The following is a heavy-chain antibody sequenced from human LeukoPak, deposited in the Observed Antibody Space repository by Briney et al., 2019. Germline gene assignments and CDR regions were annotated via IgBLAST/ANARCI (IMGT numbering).Heavy chain of an antibody. CDR3: ARGSREWLLSTFDY. J-gene: IGHJ4*02. D-gene: IGHD3-3*01. CDR1: GYTFTGYY. Sequence: ASVKVSCKASGYTFTGYYMHWVRQAPGQGLEWMGRINPNTGGTNYAQKFQGRVTMTRDTSISTAYMELSRLRSDDTAVYYCARGSREWLLSTFDYWGQGTLVTVSS. V-gene: IGHV1-2*06. CDR2: INPNTGGT.